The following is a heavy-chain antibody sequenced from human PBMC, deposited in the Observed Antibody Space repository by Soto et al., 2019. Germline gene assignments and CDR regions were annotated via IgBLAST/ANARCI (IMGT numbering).Heavy chain of an antibody. CDR1: GFTFSHYS. V-gene: IGHV3-48*01. CDR2: ISSSSSTI. D-gene: IGHD3-22*01. Sequence: GGSLRLSCAASGFTFSHYSMNWVRQAPGKGLEWVSYISSSSSTIYYADSVKGRFTISRDNAKNSLYLQMNSLRAEDTAVYYCARVRLAYYYDSSGYLDAFDIWGQGTMVTVSS. J-gene: IGHJ3*02. CDR3: ARVRLAYYYDSSGYLDAFDI.